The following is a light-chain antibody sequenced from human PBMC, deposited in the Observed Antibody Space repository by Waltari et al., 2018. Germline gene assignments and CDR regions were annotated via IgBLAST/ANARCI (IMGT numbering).Light chain of an antibody. CDR2: YAS. J-gene: IGKJ2*03. V-gene: IGKV1-16*01. Sequence: DIQMTQSPSSLSASVGDTVTITCRASQGISSYLAWYQQKPGKAPKPLIYYASNLESGVPSRFSGSGSGTEFTLTLSCLQPEDFATYYCQQYHSAPYSFGPATKVEIK. CDR3: QQYHSAPYS. CDR1: QGISSY.